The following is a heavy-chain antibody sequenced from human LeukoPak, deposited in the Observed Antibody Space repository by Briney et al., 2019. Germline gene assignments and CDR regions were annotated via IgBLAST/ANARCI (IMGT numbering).Heavy chain of an antibody. CDR3: ARAGRLVPAAADS. J-gene: IGHJ4*02. CDR1: LYTFTSYG. Sequence: SVNVSCKASLYTFTSYGISWVRQAAAQGLDGMGWISAYNGNTNYAQKLQDRVTITTDTSTSTDYMELRSLRSDDTAVYYCARAGRLVPAAADSWGQGTLVTVSP. V-gene: IGHV1-18*04. CDR2: ISAYNGNT. D-gene: IGHD2-2*01.